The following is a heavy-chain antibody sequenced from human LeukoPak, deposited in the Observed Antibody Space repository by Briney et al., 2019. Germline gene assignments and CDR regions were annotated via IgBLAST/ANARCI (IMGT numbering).Heavy chain of an antibody. J-gene: IGHJ4*02. Sequence: GGSLRLSCAASGFTFSSYAMSWVRQAPGKGLEWVSAISGSGGSTYYADSVKSRFTISRDNSKNTLYLQMNSLRAEDTAVYYCAKVSSSSPYFDYWGQGTLVTVSS. CDR1: GFTFSSYA. D-gene: IGHD6-6*01. CDR3: AKVSSSSPYFDY. V-gene: IGHV3-23*01. CDR2: ISGSGGST.